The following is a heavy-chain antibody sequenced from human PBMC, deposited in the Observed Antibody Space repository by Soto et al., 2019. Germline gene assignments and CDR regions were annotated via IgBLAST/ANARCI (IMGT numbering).Heavy chain of an antibody. Sequence: PGGSLRLSCAASGFTFSSYGMHWVRQAPGKGLEWVAVISYDGSNKYYADSVKGRFTISRDNSKNTLYLQMNSLRAEDTAVYYCAKDLAAAGPSPVYYGMDVWGQGTTVTVSS. J-gene: IGHJ6*02. CDR3: AKDLAAAGPSPVYYGMDV. D-gene: IGHD6-13*01. V-gene: IGHV3-30*18. CDR1: GFTFSSYG. CDR2: ISYDGSNK.